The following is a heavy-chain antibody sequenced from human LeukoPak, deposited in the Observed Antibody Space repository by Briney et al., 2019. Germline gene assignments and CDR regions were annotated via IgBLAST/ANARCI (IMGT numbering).Heavy chain of an antibody. CDR1: GYTFTSYA. V-gene: IGHV1-46*01. D-gene: IGHD2-2*01. CDR2: INPSGGST. J-gene: IGHJ3*02. CDR3: ARLGVFNANIVVVPAATRGSAFDI. Sequence: ASVKVSCKASGYTFTSYAMHWVRQAPGQRLEWMGIINPSGGSTSYAQKFQGRVTMSRDTSTSTVYMELSSLRSEDTAVYYCARLGVFNANIVVVPAATRGSAFDIWGQGTMVTVSS.